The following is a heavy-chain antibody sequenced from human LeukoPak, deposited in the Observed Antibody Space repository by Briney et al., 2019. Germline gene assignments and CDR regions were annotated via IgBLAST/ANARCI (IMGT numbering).Heavy chain of an antibody. CDR3: ARDALVSSSDY. Sequence: SETLSLTCTVSGGSISSSSYFWGWIRQPPGKGLEWIASIHYTGDMYFNPSLKSRVTISIDTSNKQFSLKLSSVTAADTAVYYCARDALVSSSDYWGQGTLVTVSS. CDR1: GGSISSSSYF. D-gene: IGHD6-6*01. J-gene: IGHJ4*02. CDR2: IHYTGDM. V-gene: IGHV4-39*02.